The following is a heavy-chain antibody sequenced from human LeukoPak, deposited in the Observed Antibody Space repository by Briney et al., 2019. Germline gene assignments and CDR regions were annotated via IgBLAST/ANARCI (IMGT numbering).Heavy chain of an antibody. Sequence: GASVKVSCKASGGTFSSYTFSWVRQAPGQGLEWMGGIIPIFGTANYAQKFQGRLTITRITSISTAYMELSSLRSEDTAVYYCARGASRSFDYWGQGTLVTVSS. CDR2: IIPIFGTA. V-gene: IGHV1-69*05. CDR1: GGTFSSYT. D-gene: IGHD2-15*01. J-gene: IGHJ4*02. CDR3: ARGASRSFDY.